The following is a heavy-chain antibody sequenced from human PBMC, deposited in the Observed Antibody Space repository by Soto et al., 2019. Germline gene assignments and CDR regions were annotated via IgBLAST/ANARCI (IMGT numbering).Heavy chain of an antibody. CDR2: ISAYNGNT. V-gene: IGHV1-18*01. D-gene: IGHD3-22*01. J-gene: IGHJ4*02. CDR1: GYTFTSYG. CDR3: ARDHRKCYNDSRGYYGLDY. Sequence: ASVKVSCKASGYTFTSYGISWVRQAPGQGLEWMGWISAYNGNTNYAQKLQGRVTMTTDTSTSTAYMELRSLRSDDTAVYYCARDHRKCYNDSRGYYGLDYWGQGTLVTVSS.